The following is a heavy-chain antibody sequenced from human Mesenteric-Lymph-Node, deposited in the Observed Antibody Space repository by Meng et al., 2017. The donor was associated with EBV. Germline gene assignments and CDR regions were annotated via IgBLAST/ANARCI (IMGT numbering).Heavy chain of an antibody. CDR3: AKAEATSFDY. J-gene: IGHJ4*02. D-gene: IGHD1-26*01. Sequence: QVHLVASGGGVVQPGRSLRLSCAASGFTFNNYPMHWVRQAPGKGLEWVAVVQYDGIYKYYADSVKGRFTISRDNSKNMVYLQMDSLRTEDTAVYYCAKAEATSFDYWGQGTLVTVSS. CDR2: VQYDGIYK. V-gene: IGHV3-30-3*01. CDR1: GFTFNNYP.